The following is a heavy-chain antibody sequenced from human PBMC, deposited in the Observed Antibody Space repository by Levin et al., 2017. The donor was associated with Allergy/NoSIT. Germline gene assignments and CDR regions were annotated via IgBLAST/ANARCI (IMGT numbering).Heavy chain of an antibody. V-gene: IGHV7-4-1*02. CDR1: GYTFTSYA. D-gene: IGHD3-10*01. CDR3: ARDLGYYYGSGSYIPNRYFDY. Sequence: GESLKISCKASGYTFTSYAMNWVRQAPGQGLEWMGWINTNTGNPTYAQGFTGRFVFSLDTSVSTAYLQISSLKAEDTAVYYCARDLGYYYGSGSYIPNRYFDYWGQGTLVTVSS. CDR2: INTNTGNP. J-gene: IGHJ4*02.